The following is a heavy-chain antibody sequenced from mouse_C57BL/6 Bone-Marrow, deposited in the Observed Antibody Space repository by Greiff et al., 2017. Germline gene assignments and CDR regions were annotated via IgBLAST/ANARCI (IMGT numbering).Heavy chain of an antibody. J-gene: IGHJ4*01. Sequence: QVQLQQPGAELVKPGASVKLSCKASGYTFTSYWMHWVKQRPGQGLEWIGMIHPNSGRTNYNEKFKSKATLTVDKSSSTAYMQLSSLTSEDSAVYYCAREGIYYDYDGRYYYAMDYWGQGTSVTVSS. CDR1: GYTFTSYW. CDR3: AREGIYYDYDGRYYYAMDY. CDR2: IHPNSGRT. V-gene: IGHV1-64*01. D-gene: IGHD2-4*01.